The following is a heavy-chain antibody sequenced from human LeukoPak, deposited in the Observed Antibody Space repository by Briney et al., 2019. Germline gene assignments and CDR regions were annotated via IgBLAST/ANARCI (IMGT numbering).Heavy chain of an antibody. Sequence: PGGSLRLSCAASGFTLSSYSMNWVRQAPGKGLEWVSSISSSSSYIYYADSVKGRFTISRDNSKNTLYLQMNSLRAEDSAVYYCARTLSGSYRDYWGQGTLVTVSS. J-gene: IGHJ4*02. CDR3: ARTLSGSYRDY. CDR1: GFTLSSYS. CDR2: ISSSSSYI. V-gene: IGHV3-21*04. D-gene: IGHD1-26*01.